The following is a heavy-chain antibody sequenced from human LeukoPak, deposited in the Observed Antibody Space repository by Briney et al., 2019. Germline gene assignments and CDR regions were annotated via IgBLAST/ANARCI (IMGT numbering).Heavy chain of an antibody. CDR2: IYTSGNT. J-gene: IGHJ6*03. Sequence: SETLSLTCTVSGDSISAYYWNWIRQPAGRGLEWIGRIYTSGNTNYNPSLRSRVSMSLATSKNQFSLRLTSVTAADTAVYYCARGVDDFSEAQGEYYHFLDVWGKGTTVIVSS. CDR3: ARGVDDFSEAQGEYYHFLDV. CDR1: GDSISAYY. V-gene: IGHV4-4*07. D-gene: IGHD3-3*01.